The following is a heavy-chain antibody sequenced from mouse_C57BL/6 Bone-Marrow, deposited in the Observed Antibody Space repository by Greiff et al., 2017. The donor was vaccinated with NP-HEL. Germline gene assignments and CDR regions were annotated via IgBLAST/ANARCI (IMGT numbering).Heavy chain of an antibody. Sequence: VKLQESGPGLVQPSQSLSITCTVSGFSLTSYGVHWVRQSPGKGLAWLGVIWRGGSTDYNAAFMSRLSITKDNAKSQVFFKMNSLQADDTAIYYCAKHMAHWYFEVWGTGTTVTVSS. CDR1: GFSLTSYG. CDR2: IWRGGST. V-gene: IGHV2-5*01. CDR3: AKHMAHWYFEV. J-gene: IGHJ1*03. D-gene: IGHD1-1*02.